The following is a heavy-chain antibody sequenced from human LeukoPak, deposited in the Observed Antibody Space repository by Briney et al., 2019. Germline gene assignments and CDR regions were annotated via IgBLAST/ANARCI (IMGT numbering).Heavy chain of an antibody. CDR1: GFTFSNHG. D-gene: IGHD6-6*01. CDR2: IWYDGSNK. J-gene: IGHJ4*02. V-gene: IGHV3-33*06. Sequence: GGSLRLSCAASGFTFSNHGMHWVRQAPGKGQGWVALIWYDGSNKEYAESVKGRFTISRDNSKNTLYLQMNSLRADDTAIYYCAKGTYSSSPRDYWGQGTLVTVSS. CDR3: AKGTYSSSPRDY.